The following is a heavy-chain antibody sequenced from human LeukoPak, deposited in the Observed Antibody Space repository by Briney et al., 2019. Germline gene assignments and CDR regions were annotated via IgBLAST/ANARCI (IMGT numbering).Heavy chain of an antibody. V-gene: IGHV3-48*01. Sequence: PGGSLRLSCAASGFTFDDYAMHWVRQPPGKGLEWVSYISSNTIYYADSVKGRFTISRDNAKNSLYLQMNSLRAEDTAVYYCARDGAATQVGYYYYYMDVWGKGTTVTVSS. J-gene: IGHJ6*03. D-gene: IGHD2-15*01. CDR2: ISSNTI. CDR1: GFTFDDYA. CDR3: ARDGAATQVGYYYYYMDV.